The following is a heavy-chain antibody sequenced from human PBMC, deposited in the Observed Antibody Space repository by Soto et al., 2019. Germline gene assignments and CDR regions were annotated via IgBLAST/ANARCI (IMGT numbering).Heavy chain of an antibody. V-gene: IGHV3-23*01. CDR2: ISGSGGET. Sequence: EVQLLESGGGLVQPGASPRLSCAASGFTFSSYTMNWVRQAPGKGLEWFSGISGSGGETYYADSLKGRFTVSRDNSKSTLYLEIHSLRAEDTAVYYCARDSYGSGSFYFLWGQGTPVTVSS. D-gene: IGHD3-10*01. CDR3: ARDSYGSGSFYFL. CDR1: GFTFSSYT. J-gene: IGHJ4*02.